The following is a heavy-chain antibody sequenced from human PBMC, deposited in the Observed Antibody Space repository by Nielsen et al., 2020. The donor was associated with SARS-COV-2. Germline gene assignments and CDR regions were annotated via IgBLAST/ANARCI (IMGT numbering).Heavy chain of an antibody. CDR3: ARGGSIPARPLDY. J-gene: IGHJ4*02. CDR2: INPNSAGT. D-gene: IGHD6-6*01. V-gene: IGHV1-2*02. Sequence: ASVKVSCKASGYTFTAYYIHWVRQAPGQGLEWMGWINPNSAGTDYAQKFQGRVTMTRDTSISTAYMEVTRLRSDDTAVYYCARGGSIPARPLDYWGLGTLVTVSS. CDR1: GYTFTAYY.